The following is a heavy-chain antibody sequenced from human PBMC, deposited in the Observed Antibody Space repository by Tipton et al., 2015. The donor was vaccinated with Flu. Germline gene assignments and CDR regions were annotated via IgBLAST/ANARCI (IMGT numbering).Heavy chain of an antibody. D-gene: IGHD3-10*01. CDR1: GDSISSDYY. V-gene: IGHV4-38-2*01. CDR3: VRLTYYYGSGTSDF. Sequence: TLSLTCAVSGDSISSDYYWGWIRQPPGKGLEWIGSVSHSGSTYYNPSLKSRVTISIDTFKTQFSLRLSSVTAADTAVYYCVRLTYYYGSGTSDFWGQGTLITVSS. J-gene: IGHJ4*02. CDR2: VSHSGST.